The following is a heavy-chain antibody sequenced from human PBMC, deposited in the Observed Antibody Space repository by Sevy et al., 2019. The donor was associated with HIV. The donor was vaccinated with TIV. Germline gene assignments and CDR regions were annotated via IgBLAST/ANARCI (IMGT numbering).Heavy chain of an antibody. CDR1: GFTFSIYA. CDR3: AKDQGDYVWGTFRDY. Sequence: GGSLRLSCAASGFTFSIYAMSWVRQAPGKGLEWVSGLSGSGGSTYYADSVKGRFTISRDNSKNTLYLQMNSRRAEDTAVYYCAKDQGDYVWGTFRDYWGQGTLVTVSS. D-gene: IGHD3-16*02. J-gene: IGHJ4*02. V-gene: IGHV3-23*01. CDR2: LSGSGGST.